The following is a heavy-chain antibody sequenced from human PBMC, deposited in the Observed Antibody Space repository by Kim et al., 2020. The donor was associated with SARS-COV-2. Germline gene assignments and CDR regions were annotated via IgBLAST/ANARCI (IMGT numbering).Heavy chain of an antibody. CDR3: ARSSLVDFDY. Sequence: GGTNYAQRFKGRVTMDRETSISTVYLGMTRLRSDDTAVYYWARSSLVDFDYWGQGTLVTVSS. J-gene: IGHJ4*02. CDR2: GGT. D-gene: IGHD3-10*01. V-gene: IGHV1-2*02.